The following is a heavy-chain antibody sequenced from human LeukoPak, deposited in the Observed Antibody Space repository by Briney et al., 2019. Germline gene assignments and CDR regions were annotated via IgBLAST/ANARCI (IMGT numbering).Heavy chain of an antibody. CDR2: ISSSSSYI. V-gene: IGHV3-21*01. CDR3: ARDVEYYDSSGFSTGSYYYYMDV. D-gene: IGHD3-22*01. CDR1: GFTFSSYS. J-gene: IGHJ6*03. Sequence: GGSLRLSCAASGFTFSSYSMNWVRQAPGKGLEWVSSISSSSSYIYYADSVKGRFTISRDNAKNSLYLQMNSLRAEDTAVYYCARDVEYYDSSGFSTGSYYYYMDVWGKGTTVTISS.